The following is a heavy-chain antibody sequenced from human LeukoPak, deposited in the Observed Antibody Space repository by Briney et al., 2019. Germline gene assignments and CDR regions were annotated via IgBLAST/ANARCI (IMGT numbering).Heavy chain of an antibody. CDR1: GTTLSNYG. CDR3: AKRGVVIRVILVGFHKQAYYFDS. Sequence: GSLRLSCAVSGTTLSNYGMSWVRQAPGKGLEWVAGISDSGGSTNYADSVKGRFTISRDNAKNTLYLQMNSLRAEDTVVYFCAKRGVVIRVILVGFHKQAYYFDSWGQGALVTVSS. D-gene: IGHD3-10*01. J-gene: IGHJ4*02. CDR2: ISDSGGST. V-gene: IGHV3-23*01.